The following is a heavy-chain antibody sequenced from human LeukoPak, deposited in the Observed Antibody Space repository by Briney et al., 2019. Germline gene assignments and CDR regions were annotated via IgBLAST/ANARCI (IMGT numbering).Heavy chain of an antibody. V-gene: IGHV1-18*04. Sequence: GASVKVSCKASGYTFNRYGISWMRQAPGQGLEWMGWISAYNGNTDYAQKLQGRVTMTTDTSTSTAYMELRSLRSDDTAVYYCARGAAADTSPSDYWGQGTLVTVSS. J-gene: IGHJ4*02. CDR3: ARGAAADTSPSDY. D-gene: IGHD6-13*01. CDR1: GYTFNRYG. CDR2: ISAYNGNT.